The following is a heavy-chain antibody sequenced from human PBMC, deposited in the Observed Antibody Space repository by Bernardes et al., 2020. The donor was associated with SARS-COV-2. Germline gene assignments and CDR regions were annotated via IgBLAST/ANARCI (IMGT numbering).Heavy chain of an antibody. J-gene: IGHJ4*02. CDR3: AKVRIFGWKIDS. V-gene: IGHV4-59*01. D-gene: IGHD3-3*01. CDR2: VYKSGDT. CDR1: GGSISTSF. Sequence: SETLSLTCTVSGGSISTSFWSWIRQPPGKGLEWIGYVYKSGDTNYNPSLESRVTISLDTSRAQFSLNLNSVTAADTAVYYCAKVRIFGWKIDSWGQGALVTVSS.